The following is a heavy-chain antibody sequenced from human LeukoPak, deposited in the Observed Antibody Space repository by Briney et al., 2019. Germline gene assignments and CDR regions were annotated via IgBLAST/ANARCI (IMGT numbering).Heavy chain of an antibody. CDR3: ARTYYDFWSGYPPDYYGMDV. D-gene: IGHD3-3*01. CDR1: GFTFSSYA. V-gene: IGHV3-30-3*01. J-gene: IGHJ6*02. Sequence: GGSLRLSCAASGFTFSSYAMHWVRQAPGKGLEWVAVISYDGSNKYYADSVKGRFTISRDNSKNTLYLQMNSLRAEDTAVYYCARTYYDFWSGYPPDYYGMDVWGQGTTVTVSS. CDR2: ISYDGSNK.